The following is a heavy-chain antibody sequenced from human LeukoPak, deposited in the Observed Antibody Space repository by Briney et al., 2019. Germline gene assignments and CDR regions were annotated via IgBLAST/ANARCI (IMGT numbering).Heavy chain of an antibody. CDR2: INPNSGGT. CDR3: ARVHPVVTTVNSAFDI. CDR1: GYTFTGYY. Sequence: GASVKVSCKASGYTFTGYYMHWVRQAPGQGLEWMGRINPNSGGTNYAQKFQGRVTMTRDTSTSTAYMELSRLRSDDTAVYYCARVHPVVTTVNSAFDIWGQGTMVTVSS. J-gene: IGHJ3*02. D-gene: IGHD4-11*01. V-gene: IGHV1-2*06.